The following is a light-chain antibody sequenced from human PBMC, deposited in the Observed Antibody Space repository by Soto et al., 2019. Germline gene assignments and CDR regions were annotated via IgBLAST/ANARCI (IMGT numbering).Light chain of an antibody. CDR2: EVS. CDR1: SSDVDEYKY. J-gene: IGLJ1*01. V-gene: IGLV2-8*01. CDR3: SSYVGNNSLYV. Sequence: QSALTQPPSASGSPGQKVTISCTGSSSDVDEYKYVSWYQQHPGKTPKLLIYEVSKRPSGVPDRFSGSKSGNTASLTVSGLQAEDEADYYCSSYVGNNSLYVFGTGTKLTVL.